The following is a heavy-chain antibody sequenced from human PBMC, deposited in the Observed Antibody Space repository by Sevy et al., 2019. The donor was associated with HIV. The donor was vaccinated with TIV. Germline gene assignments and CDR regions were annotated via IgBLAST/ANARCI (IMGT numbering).Heavy chain of an antibody. CDR2: ISAYNGNT. CDR3: ARDKGFDFWSGYYKGYYYYGMDV. D-gene: IGHD3-3*01. V-gene: IGHV1-18*01. J-gene: IGHJ6*02. CDR1: GYTFTSYG. Sequence: ASVKVSCKASGYTFTSYGISWVRQAPGQGLEWMGWISAYNGNTNYAQKLQGRVTMTTDTSTSTAYMELRSLRSDDTAVYYCARDKGFDFWSGYYKGYYYYGMDVWDQGTTVTVSS.